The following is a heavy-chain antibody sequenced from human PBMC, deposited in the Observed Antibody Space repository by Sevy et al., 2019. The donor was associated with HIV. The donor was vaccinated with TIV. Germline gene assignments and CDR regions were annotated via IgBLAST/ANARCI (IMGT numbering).Heavy chain of an antibody. D-gene: IGHD5-12*01. Sequence: GGSLRLSCAASGFIFSDYYMSWIRQAPGKGLEWVSSISGSGNTIYYTDSVKGRFTISRDNAKDSLYLQMNSLRAEDTAVYYCARWSIVATIPGDNWFDPWGQGTLVTVSS. J-gene: IGHJ5*02. CDR3: ARWSIVATIPGDNWFDP. CDR2: ISGSGNTI. V-gene: IGHV3-11*04. CDR1: GFIFSDYY.